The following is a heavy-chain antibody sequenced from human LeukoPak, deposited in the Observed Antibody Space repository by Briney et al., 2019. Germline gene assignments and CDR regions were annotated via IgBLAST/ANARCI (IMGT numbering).Heavy chain of an antibody. CDR1: GFTFSDYS. V-gene: IGHV3-48*01. CDR2: IGIDSGNT. J-gene: IGHJ4*02. Sequence: GGSLRLSYAASGFTFSDYSMNWVRQAPGKGLEWISYIGIDSGNTNYADSVKGRFTISGDKAKNSLYLQMNSLRVEDTAVYYCARDYKYAFDNWGQGTLVTVSS. D-gene: IGHD5-24*01. CDR3: ARDYKYAFDN.